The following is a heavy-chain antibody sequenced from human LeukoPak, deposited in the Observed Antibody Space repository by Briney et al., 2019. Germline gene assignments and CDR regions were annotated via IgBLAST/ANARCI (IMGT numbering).Heavy chain of an antibody. CDR3: AREGLTVTTGYYYYGMDV. D-gene: IGHD4-11*01. CDR1: GGSISSSNW. CDR2: IYHSGST. J-gene: IGHJ6*02. V-gene: IGHV4-4*02. Sequence: PSETLSLTCAVSGGSISSSNWWSWVRQPPGKGLEWIGEIYHSGSTNYNPSLKSRVTISVDKSKNQFSLKLSSVTAADTAVYYCAREGLTVTTGYYYYGMDVWGQGTTVTVSS.